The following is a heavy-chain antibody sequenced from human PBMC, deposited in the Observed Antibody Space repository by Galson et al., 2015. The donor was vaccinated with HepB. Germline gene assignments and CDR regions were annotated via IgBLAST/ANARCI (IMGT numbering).Heavy chain of an antibody. D-gene: IGHD5-18*01. Sequence: SLTCSVSGDSIGSGPYYWGWIRQPPGRGLEWIVTIYYSGSTYYNPSLKSRVTVFVDTSKNQFQFSLRLSSVTAADAAVYYCARQAKYNYGPRYFDYWGQGTLVTVSS. V-gene: IGHV4-39*01. J-gene: IGHJ4*02. CDR3: ARQAKYNYGPRYFDY. CDR1: GDSIGSGPYY. CDR2: IYYSGST.